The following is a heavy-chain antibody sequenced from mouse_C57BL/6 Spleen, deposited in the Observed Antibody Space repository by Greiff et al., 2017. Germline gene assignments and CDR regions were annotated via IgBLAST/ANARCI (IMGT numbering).Heavy chain of an antibody. CDR3: TRALDDYDSWFAY. V-gene: IGHV1-5*01. CDR1: GYTFTSYW. D-gene: IGHD2-4*01. CDR2: IYPGNSDT. Sequence: VQLQQSGTVLARPGASVKMSCKTSGYTFTSYWMHWVKQRPGQGLEWIGAIYPGNSDTSYNQKFKGKAKLTAVTSASTAYMELSSLTNEDSAVYYCTRALDDYDSWFAYWGQGTLVTVSA. J-gene: IGHJ3*01.